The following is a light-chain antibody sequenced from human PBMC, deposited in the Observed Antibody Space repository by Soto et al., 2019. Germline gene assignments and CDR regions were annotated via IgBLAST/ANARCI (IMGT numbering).Light chain of an antibody. Sequence: EIVMTQSPATLSVSPGERATLSCRASQSVGSTLAWYQHKPGQAPRLLIYVASTRATGIPARFSGSGSGTEFTLTISSLQSEDFAVYYCQQYNNWPQTFGQGTKVDIK. J-gene: IGKJ1*01. V-gene: IGKV3-15*01. CDR2: VAS. CDR1: QSVGST. CDR3: QQYNNWPQT.